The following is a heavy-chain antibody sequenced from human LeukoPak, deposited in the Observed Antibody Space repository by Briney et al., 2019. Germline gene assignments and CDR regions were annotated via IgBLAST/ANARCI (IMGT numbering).Heavy chain of an antibody. V-gene: IGHV4-4*07. CDR1: GDSIGTYY. D-gene: IGHD4-11*01. Sequence: SETLSLTCTVSGDSIGTYYWSWIRQSAGKGLEWIGRFSTRGSTNYNPSLKSRVTMSVDRSKNQFSLKVTSVTAADTAVYYCAREDYSYPTSGPFDPWGQGTLVTVSS. CDR3: AREDYSYPTSGPFDP. J-gene: IGHJ5*02. CDR2: FSTRGST.